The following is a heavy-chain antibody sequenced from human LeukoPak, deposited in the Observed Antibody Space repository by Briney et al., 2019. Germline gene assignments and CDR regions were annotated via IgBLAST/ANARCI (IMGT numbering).Heavy chain of an antibody. D-gene: IGHD6-6*01. CDR1: GNYW. J-gene: IGHJ4*02. V-gene: IGHV3-74*01. CDR3: AKWKYSNSGIDDY. Sequence: GGSLRLSCAASGNYWMHWVRQAPGKGLVWVSHINSDGSWTSYADSVKGRFTISRDNSKNMLYLQMNSLRAEDTAVYYCAKWKYSNSGIDDYWGQGTLVTVSS. CDR2: INSDGSWT.